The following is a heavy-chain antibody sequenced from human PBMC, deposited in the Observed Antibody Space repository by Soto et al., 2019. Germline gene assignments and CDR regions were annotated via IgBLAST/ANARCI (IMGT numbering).Heavy chain of an antibody. J-gene: IGHJ4*02. D-gene: IGHD1-26*01. CDR1: GFTFSNYA. V-gene: IGHV3-23*01. CDR2: ISVSGNSA. CDR3: AKGALSPTSPYDFDY. Sequence: EVQLLESGGGLLQPGGSLRLSCAASGFTFSNYAMNWVRQAPGKGLEWVSTISVSGNSAYYADSVKGRFTISRDNSKNTLYLQLNSLRAEDTAIYYCAKGALSPTSPYDFDYWGQGTLVTVSS.